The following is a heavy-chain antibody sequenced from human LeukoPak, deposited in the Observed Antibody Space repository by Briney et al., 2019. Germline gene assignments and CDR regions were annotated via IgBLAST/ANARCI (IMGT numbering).Heavy chain of an antibody. D-gene: IGHD3-22*01. J-gene: IGHJ5*02. V-gene: IGHV4-61*08. CDR1: GGSISSGDYY. CDR2: IYYSGST. CDR3: ARGGLYDTGP. Sequence: SETLSLTCTVSGGSISSGDYYWSWIRQPPGKGLGWIGYIYYSGSTNYNPSLKSRVTISVDTSKNQFSLKLTSVTAADTAVYYCARGGLYDTGPWGQGTLVTVSS.